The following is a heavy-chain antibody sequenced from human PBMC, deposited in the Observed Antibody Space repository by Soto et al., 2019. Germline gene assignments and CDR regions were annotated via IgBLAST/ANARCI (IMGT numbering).Heavy chain of an antibody. CDR2: IYWDDVQ. CDR1: GFSLSTSGVG. CDR3: AHSPCSGGTCYLFDY. D-gene: IGHD2-15*01. J-gene: IGHJ4*02. V-gene: IGHV2-5*02. Sequence: QITLRESGPTLVKPTQTLTLTCTISGFSLSTSGVGVGWIRQPPGKSLEWLALIYWDDVQRYSPSLKTRLTITKDTSRSQVVLTMTNLDPVDTAKYYCAHSPCSGGTCYLFDYWGQGTLVTVSS.